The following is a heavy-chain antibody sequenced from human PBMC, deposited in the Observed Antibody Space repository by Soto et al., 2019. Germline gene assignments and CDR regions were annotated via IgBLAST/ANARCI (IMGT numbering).Heavy chain of an antibody. D-gene: IGHD3-9*01. Sequence: ASVKVSCKASGYTFTGYYMHWVRQAPGQGLEWMGWINPNSGGTNYAQKFQGRVTMTRDTSISTAYMELSRLRSDDTAVYYCAREVDYVILTGREPFDPSGTGPLVTLSS. J-gene: IGHJ5*02. CDR2: INPNSGGT. V-gene: IGHV1-2*02. CDR1: GYTFTGYY. CDR3: AREVDYVILTGREPFDP.